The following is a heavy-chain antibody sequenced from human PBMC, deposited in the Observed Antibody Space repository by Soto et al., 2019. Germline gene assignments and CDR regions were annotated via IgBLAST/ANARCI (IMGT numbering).Heavy chain of an antibody. CDR2: IYYSGST. J-gene: IGHJ4*02. Sequence: PSETLSLTCTVSGGSISSYYWSWIRQPPGKGLEWIGYIYYSGSTNYNPSLKSRVTISVDTSKNQFSLKLSSVTAADTAVYYCARQGSSSWWGESFDYWGQGTLVTVS. CDR1: GGSISSYY. CDR3: ARQGSSSWWGESFDY. V-gene: IGHV4-59*08. D-gene: IGHD6-13*01.